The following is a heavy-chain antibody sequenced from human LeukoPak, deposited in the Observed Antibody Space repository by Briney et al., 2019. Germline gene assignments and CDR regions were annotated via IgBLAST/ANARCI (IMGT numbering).Heavy chain of an antibody. J-gene: IGHJ4*02. D-gene: IGHD2-2*01. CDR1: GGTFRRFT. CDR3: ARTCSGTSCADFDY. CDR2: MNPNSGNT. V-gene: IGHV1-8*01. Sequence: EASVKVSCKASGGTFRRFTISWVRQATGQGLEWMGWMNPNSGNTGYAQKFQGRVTMTRDTSINTAYLELSSLRSEDTAMYYCARTCSGTSCADFDYWGQGTLVTVSS.